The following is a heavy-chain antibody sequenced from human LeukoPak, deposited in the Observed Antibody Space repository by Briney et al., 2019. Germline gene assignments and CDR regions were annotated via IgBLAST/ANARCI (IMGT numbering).Heavy chain of an antibody. CDR3: AKDFVRGTLTGAFDV. D-gene: IGHD3-10*01. J-gene: IGHJ3*01. Sequence: GGSLRLSCAASGFSFRSFTMHWVRQAPGKGLEWVSGISDSDADTHYADSVKGRFTISRDNSKNTVYLQMSSLRVEDTALYYCAKDFVRGTLTGAFDVWGRGAMVTVST. CDR2: ISDSDADT. V-gene: IGHV3-23*01. CDR1: GFSFRSFT.